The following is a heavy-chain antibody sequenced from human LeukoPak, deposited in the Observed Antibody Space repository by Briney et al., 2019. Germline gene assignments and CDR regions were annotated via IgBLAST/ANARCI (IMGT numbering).Heavy chain of an antibody. CDR2: IFPGDSET. CDR1: GYSFATYW. CDR3: ARPYQPGD. Sequence: GESLKISCKGSGYSFATYWIGWVRQMPGKGLEWMGIIFPGDSETRYSPSFQGQVTISADKSMNTAYLQWSSLKASDTAMYYCARPYQPGDWGQGALVTVSS. J-gene: IGHJ4*02. D-gene: IGHD2-2*01. V-gene: IGHV5-51*01.